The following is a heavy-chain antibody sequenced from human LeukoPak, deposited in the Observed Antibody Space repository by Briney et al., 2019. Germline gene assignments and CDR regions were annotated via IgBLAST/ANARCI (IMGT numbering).Heavy chain of an antibody. V-gene: IGHV4-39*07. Sequence: ETLSLTCTVSGGSISSSPYYWGWIRQPPGKGLEWIGSIYYSGTTHYNPSLESRVTISVDTSKNQFSLKLASVTAADTAIYYCAKGAGGFSYYNWFDPWGQGTLVTVSS. CDR1: GGSISSSPYY. CDR3: AKGAGGFSYYNWFDP. CDR2: IYYSGTT. J-gene: IGHJ5*02. D-gene: IGHD5-18*01.